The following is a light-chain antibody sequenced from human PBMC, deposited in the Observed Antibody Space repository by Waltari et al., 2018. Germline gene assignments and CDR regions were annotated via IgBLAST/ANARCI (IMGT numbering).Light chain of an antibody. Sequence: DIQMTQSPSSMYVSVGDRVTITCRASQDISNSLAWYQQKPGKVPKLLISAASTLQSGVPSRFSGSGSGTDFTLTIGSLQPEDVATYYCQKYNSVPYTFGQGTKLEIK. CDR3: QKYNSVPYT. J-gene: IGKJ2*01. CDR1: QDISNS. V-gene: IGKV1-27*01. CDR2: AAS.